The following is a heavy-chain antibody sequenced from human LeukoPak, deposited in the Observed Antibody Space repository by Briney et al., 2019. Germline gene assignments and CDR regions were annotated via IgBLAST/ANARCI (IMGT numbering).Heavy chain of an antibody. CDR1: GFTFSSYS. CDR2: ISSSSSYI. J-gene: IGHJ4*02. V-gene: IGHV3-21*01. CDR3: ARGGYSSGWPIDY. Sequence: GVSLRRSCAASGFTFSSYSMNWVRQAPGKGLEWVSSISSSSSYIYYADSVKGRFTISRDNAKNSLYLQMNSLRAEDTAVYYCARGGYSSGWPIDYWGQGTLVTVSS. D-gene: IGHD6-19*01.